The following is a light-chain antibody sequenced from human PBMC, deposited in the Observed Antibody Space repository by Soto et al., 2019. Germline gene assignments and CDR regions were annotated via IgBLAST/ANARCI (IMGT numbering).Light chain of an antibody. CDR1: QPIGNF. CDR2: AAS. Sequence: DIQMTQSPSSLSGSVGDRVTITCRASQPIGNFLNWYQKKPGKAPKLLIYAASSLPSGVPSGFSGTGSGTNFTLTITTLQPEDFATYYCQQSFNTPWTFGQGTEVAI. CDR3: QQSFNTPWT. J-gene: IGKJ1*01. V-gene: IGKV1-39*01.